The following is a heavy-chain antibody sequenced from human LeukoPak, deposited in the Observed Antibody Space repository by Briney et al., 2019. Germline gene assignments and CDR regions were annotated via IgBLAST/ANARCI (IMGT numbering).Heavy chain of an antibody. J-gene: IGHJ4*02. CDR3: SRGQGCAY. CDR1: GFTFSSPA. Sequence: GGSLRLSCAAPGFTFSSPAMSWVRQAPGKGLEWVANMNQDGSEQYYVDSVKGRFTISRDNGKKSLYLQMNSLRAEDTAVYYGSRGQGCAYWGQGTLVTVSS. V-gene: IGHV3-7*04. CDR2: MNQDGSEQ. D-gene: IGHD2-8*01.